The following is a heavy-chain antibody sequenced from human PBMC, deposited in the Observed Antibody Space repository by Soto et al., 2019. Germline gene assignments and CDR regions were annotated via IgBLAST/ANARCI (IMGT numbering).Heavy chain of an antibody. D-gene: IGHD6-19*01. CDR3: ERDTTVAGTGDFDY. CDR2: ISYDGCNK. V-gene: IGHV3-30-3*01. Sequence: QVQLVESGGGVVQPGRSLRLSCAASGFTFSSYAMHWVRQAPGKGLEWVAVISYDGCNKYYADSVKGRFTISRDNSKNTQYLQMNRLRAEDTAVYYCERDTTVAGTGDFDYWGQGTLVTVSS. CDR1: GFTFSSYA. J-gene: IGHJ4*02.